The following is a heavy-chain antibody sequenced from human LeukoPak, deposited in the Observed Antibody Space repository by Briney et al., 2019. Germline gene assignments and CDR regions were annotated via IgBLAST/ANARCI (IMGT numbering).Heavy chain of an antibody. V-gene: IGHV1-69*04. Sequence: ASVKVSCKASGGTFSSYAISWVRQAPGQGLEWMGRIIPILGIANYAQKFQGRVTITADKSTSTAYMELSSLRSEDTAVYYCARATPQSSGWYGTSYYYYGMDVWGQGTTVTVSS. J-gene: IGHJ6*02. CDR2: IIPILGIA. D-gene: IGHD6-19*01. CDR1: GGTFSSYA. CDR3: ARATPQSSGWYGTSYYYYGMDV.